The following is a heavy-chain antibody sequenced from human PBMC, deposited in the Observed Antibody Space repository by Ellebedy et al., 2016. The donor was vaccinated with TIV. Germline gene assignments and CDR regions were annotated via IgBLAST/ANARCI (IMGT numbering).Heavy chain of an antibody. CDR1: GYTFTGYY. V-gene: IGHV1-2*02. D-gene: IGHD3-10*01. CDR3: ARAGALWFGELYFDC. Sequence: AASVKVSCKTSGYTFTGYYMHWVRQAPGQGLEWMGWINPNSGCTNYAQKFQGRVTMISDTSISTAYMELFRLRSVDTAVYYCARAGALWFGELYFDCWGQGTLVTVS. CDR2: INPNSGCT. J-gene: IGHJ4*02.